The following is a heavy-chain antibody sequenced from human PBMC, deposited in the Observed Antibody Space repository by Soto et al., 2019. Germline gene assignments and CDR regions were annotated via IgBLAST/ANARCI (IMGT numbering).Heavy chain of an antibody. J-gene: IGHJ6*02. CDR3: ASPSGSYGYGMDV. CDR2: IYYSGST. CDR1: GGSISSGGYY. Sequence: QVQLQESGPGLVKPSQTLSLTCTVSGGSISSGGYYWSWIRQHPGKGLEWIGYIYYSGSTSYNPSIKSRVTKSVDTSKNQFSLKLSAVTAADTAVYYCASPSGSYGYGMDVWGQGTTVTVSS. V-gene: IGHV4-31*03. D-gene: IGHD1-26*01.